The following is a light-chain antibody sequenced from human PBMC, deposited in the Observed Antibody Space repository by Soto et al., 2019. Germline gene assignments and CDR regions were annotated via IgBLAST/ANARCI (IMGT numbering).Light chain of an antibody. CDR1: QSVSRT. CDR2: GAS. V-gene: IGKV3-15*01. Sequence: EFVLALSPPTLFLSTGERATLFYRASQSVSRTLAWYQQKPGQSPGLLVYGASTRTNATPAEFSGSGSGTEFTLTISSLQAEDVAVYYCQQCYQWPPYTFGGGTKVDIK. CDR3: QQCYQWPPYT. J-gene: IGKJ4*01.